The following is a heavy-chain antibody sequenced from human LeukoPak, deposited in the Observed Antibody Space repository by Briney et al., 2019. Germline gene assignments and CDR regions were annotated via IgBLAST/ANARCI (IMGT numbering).Heavy chain of an antibody. CDR3: AKDNYHATSGTFDY. CDR2: IRGSGDST. Sequence: GGSLRLSCAASGFTFSNYAMSWVRQAPGKGLEWVSGIRGSGDSTYFADSVKGRFTISRDNSKNAVYLQMNRLRAEDTAVYYCAKDNYHATSGTFDYWGQGTLVTVSS. CDR1: GFTFSNYA. D-gene: IGHD1-1*01. J-gene: IGHJ4*02. V-gene: IGHV3-23*01.